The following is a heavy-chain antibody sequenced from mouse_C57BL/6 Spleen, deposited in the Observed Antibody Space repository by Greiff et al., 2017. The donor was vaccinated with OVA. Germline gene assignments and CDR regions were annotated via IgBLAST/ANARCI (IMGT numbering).Heavy chain of an antibody. D-gene: IGHD2-3*01. CDR3: ARKEAIDDCYYGGY. CDR2: IYPRSGNT. J-gene: IGHJ2*01. CDR1: GYTFTSYG. V-gene: IGHV1-81*01. Sequence: VQLQQSGAELARPGASVKLSCTASGYTFTSYGISWVKQRPGQGLEWIGEIYPRSGNTYYNEKFKGKATLTADKASSTAYLELRSLTSEDSAVYFCARKEAIDDCYYGGYWGQGTTLTVSS.